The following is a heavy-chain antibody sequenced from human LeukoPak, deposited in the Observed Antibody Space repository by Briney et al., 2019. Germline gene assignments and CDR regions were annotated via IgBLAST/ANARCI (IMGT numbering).Heavy chain of an antibody. CDR2: ISWNSGSI. Sequence: GGSLRLSCAASGFTFDDYAMHWVRQAPGKGLEWVSGISWNSGSIGYADSVKGRFTISRDNAKNSLYLQMNSLRAEDTALYYCARNRAPGYRAAFDIWGQGTMVTVSS. D-gene: IGHD1-14*01. J-gene: IGHJ3*02. CDR3: ARNRAPGYRAAFDI. V-gene: IGHV3-9*01. CDR1: GFTFDDYA.